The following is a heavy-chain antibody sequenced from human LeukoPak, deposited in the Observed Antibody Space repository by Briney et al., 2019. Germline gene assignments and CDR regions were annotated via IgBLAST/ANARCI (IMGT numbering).Heavy chain of an antibody. D-gene: IGHD2-21*01. CDR2: ICYDGSNK. V-gene: IGHV3-33*08. J-gene: IGHJ6*02. Sequence: GTSLTLSCTASGFTFRSHGKHCVRQAPGKGLEWVAFICYDGSNKYYTDSVKGRFTISRDNSKNTLYLQMNSLRAEDTAVYYCARDQYEVPNYSNYDGMNVWGQGTTVTVTS. CDR1: GFTFRSHG. CDR3: ARDQYEVPNYSNYDGMNV.